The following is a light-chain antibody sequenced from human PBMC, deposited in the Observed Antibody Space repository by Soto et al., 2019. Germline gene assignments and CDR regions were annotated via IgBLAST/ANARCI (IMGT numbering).Light chain of an antibody. V-gene: IGLV1-40*01. CDR1: SSNIGAGYD. J-gene: IGLJ1*01. CDR2: GNS. Sequence: QPVLTQPPSVSGAPGQRVTISCTGSSSNIGAGYDVHWYQQLPGTAPKLLIYGNSNRPSGVPDRFSGSKSGTSASLAITGLQAEDEADYYCQSYDSSLSAHVCGTGTKLTVL. CDR3: QSYDSSLSAHV.